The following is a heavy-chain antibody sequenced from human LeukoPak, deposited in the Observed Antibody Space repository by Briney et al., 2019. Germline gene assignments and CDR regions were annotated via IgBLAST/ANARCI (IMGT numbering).Heavy chain of an antibody. D-gene: IGHD5-18*01. CDR2: SSNGGNT. CDR3: AKDRSGYSYGYADY. Sequence: SSNGGNTYYANSVKGRFTISRDNSKNTLYLQMGSLRTEDMAVYYCAKDRSGYSYGYADYWGQGTLVTVSS. J-gene: IGHJ4*02. V-gene: IGHV3-64*01.